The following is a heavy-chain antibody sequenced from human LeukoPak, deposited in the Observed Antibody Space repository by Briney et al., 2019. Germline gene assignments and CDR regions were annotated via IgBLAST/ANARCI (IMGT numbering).Heavy chain of an antibody. CDR2: IDADNGDT. CDR3: ARGSTSDWPLDH. V-gene: IGHV1-3*01. CDR1: GYTFSGHY. D-gene: IGHD6-19*01. J-gene: IGHJ4*02. Sequence: GASVKVSCKASGYTFSGHYLHWVRQAPGQGLEWMGRIDADNGDTGYSQKFQGRVTITRDTSASTVYMELSSLRSEDTAVYYCARGSTSDWPLDHWGQETLVTISS.